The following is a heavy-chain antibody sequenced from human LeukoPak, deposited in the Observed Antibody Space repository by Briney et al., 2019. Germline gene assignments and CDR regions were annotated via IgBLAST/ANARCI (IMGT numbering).Heavy chain of an antibody. CDR2: IHYSGST. V-gene: IGHV4-61*01. J-gene: IGHJ4*02. CDR3: ARETRDYYDSSNYPVTNLDS. Sequence: SETLSLTCTVSGGSVSSNTYYWSWIRQPPGKGLEWIGYIHYSGSTNHSPSFKSRVTIAVDTSKNQFSLRLRSVTAADTAVYYCARETRDYYDSSNYPVTNLDSWGQGTLVTVSS. CDR1: GGSVSSNTYY. D-gene: IGHD3-22*01.